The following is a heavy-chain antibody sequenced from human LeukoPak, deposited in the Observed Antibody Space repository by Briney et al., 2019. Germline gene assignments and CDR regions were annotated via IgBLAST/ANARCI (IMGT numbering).Heavy chain of an antibody. CDR1: GFTVSSNY. Sequence: GGSLRLSCAASGFTVSSNYMSWVRQAPGKGLEWVSVIYSGGGKYYADSVEARFTISRDNSNNTLYLQMNSLRAEDTAVYYCTRHDYDSSGYYGYYGMDVWGQGTTVTVSS. CDR3: TRHDYDSSGYYGYYGMDV. J-gene: IGHJ6*02. D-gene: IGHD3-22*01. CDR2: IYSGGGK. V-gene: IGHV3-66*04.